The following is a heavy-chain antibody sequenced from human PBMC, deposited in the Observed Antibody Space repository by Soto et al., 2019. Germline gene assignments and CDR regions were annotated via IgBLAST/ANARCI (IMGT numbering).Heavy chain of an antibody. J-gene: IGHJ6*02. CDR3: TTEVGCSSTSCYNTYYYYGMDV. D-gene: IGHD2-2*02. Sequence: GGSLRLSCAASGFTFSNAWMNWVRQAPGKGLEWVGRIKSKTDGGTTDYAAPVKGRFTISRDDSKNTLYLQMNSLKTEDTAVYYCTTEVGCSSTSCYNTYYYYGMDVWGQGTTVTVSS. CDR2: IKSKTDGGTT. V-gene: IGHV3-15*07. CDR1: GFTFSNAW.